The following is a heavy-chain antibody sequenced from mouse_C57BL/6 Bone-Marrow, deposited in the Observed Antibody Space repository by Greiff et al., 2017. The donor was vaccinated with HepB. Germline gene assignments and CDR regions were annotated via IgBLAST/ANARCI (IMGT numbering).Heavy chain of an antibody. CDR2: IDPEDGDT. J-gene: IGHJ4*01. CDR3: TTLYYGSSYYAMDY. D-gene: IGHD1-1*01. CDR1: GFNIKDYY. V-gene: IGHV14-1*01. Sequence: EVQLQQSGAELVRPGASVKLSCTASGFNIKDYYMHWVKQRPEQGLEWIGRIDPEDGDTEYAPKFQGKATMTADTSSNTAYLQLSSLTSEDTAVYYCTTLYYGSSYYAMDYWGQGTSVTVSS.